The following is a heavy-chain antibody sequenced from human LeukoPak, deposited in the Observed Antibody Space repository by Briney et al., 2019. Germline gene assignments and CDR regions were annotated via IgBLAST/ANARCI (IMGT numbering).Heavy chain of an antibody. D-gene: IGHD6-13*01. J-gene: IGHJ3*02. CDR3: ARDHPRSSWYRAFDI. Sequence: SETLSLTCTVSGGSISSSSYYWGWIRQHPGKGREGIGYIYYSGSTYYNPSLKSRVTISVDTSKSQFSLKLSSVTAADTAVYYCARDHPRSSWYRAFDIWGQGTMVTVSS. CDR1: GGSISSSSYY. V-gene: IGHV4-31*03. CDR2: IYYSGST.